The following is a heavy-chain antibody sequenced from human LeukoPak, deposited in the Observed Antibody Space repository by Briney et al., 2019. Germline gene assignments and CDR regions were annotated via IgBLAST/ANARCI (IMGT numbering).Heavy chain of an antibody. V-gene: IGHV1-2*02. D-gene: IGHD3-10*01. CDR3: ARVLRGNGRCDY. CDR2: INPNSGGT. J-gene: IGHJ4*02. Sequence: ASVKVSCKASGYTFTGYYTHWVRQAPGQGLEWMGWINPNSGGTNYAQKFQGRVTMTRDTSISTAYMELSRLRSDDTAVYYCARVLRGNGRCDYWGQGTLVTVSS. CDR1: GYTFTGYY.